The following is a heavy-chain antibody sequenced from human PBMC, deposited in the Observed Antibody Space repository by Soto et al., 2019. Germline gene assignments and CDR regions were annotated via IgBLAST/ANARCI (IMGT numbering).Heavy chain of an antibody. CDR3: AKDLGYCSSTTCYRMDL. CDR2: ISYDGNNK. J-gene: IGHJ6*02. D-gene: IGHD2-2*01. CDR1: GFTFSGYV. V-gene: IGHV3-30*18. Sequence: GGSLRLSCAASGFTFSGYVMHWVRQSPGKGLEWVAVISYDGNNKYYADSVKGRFTISRDNSKNTLYLQINSLRTEDTAVYYCAKDLGYCSSTTCYRMDLWGQGTTVTVSS.